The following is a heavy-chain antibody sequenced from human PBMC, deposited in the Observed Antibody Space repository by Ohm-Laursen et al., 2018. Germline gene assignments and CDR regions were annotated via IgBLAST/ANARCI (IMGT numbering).Heavy chain of an antibody. CDR2: ISNGEGNK. CDR3: AKVLGGWELLIGGFSFGYFDY. V-gene: IGHV3-30*18. J-gene: IGHJ4*02. Sequence: SLRLSCAASGFNFSYYGMHWVRQAPGKGLAWVAGISNGEGNKYYADSVKVRFTISRDNSKNTLYLQMNSLRAEDTAVYYCAKVLGGWELLIGGFSFGYFDYWGQGTLVTVSS. D-gene: IGHD1-26*01. CDR1: GFNFSYYG.